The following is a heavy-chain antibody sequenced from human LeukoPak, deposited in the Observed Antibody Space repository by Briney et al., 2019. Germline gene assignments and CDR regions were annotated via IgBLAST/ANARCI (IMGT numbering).Heavy chain of an antibody. Sequence: SETLSLTCTVSGGSISSGSYYWRWIRQPAGKGLEWIGRIYTSGSTNYNPSLKSRVTITVDTSKNQFSLKLSSVTAADTAVYYCARVAGIVGATTKGAFDYWGQGTLVTVSS. CDR2: IYTSGST. CDR1: GGSISSGSYY. J-gene: IGHJ4*02. CDR3: ARVAGIVGATTKGAFDY. D-gene: IGHD1-26*01. V-gene: IGHV4-61*02.